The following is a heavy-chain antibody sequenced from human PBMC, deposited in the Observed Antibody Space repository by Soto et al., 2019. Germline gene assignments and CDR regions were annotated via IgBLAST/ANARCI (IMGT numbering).Heavy chain of an antibody. Sequence: SETLSLTCTVSGGSISSYYWSWIRQPPGKGLEWIGYIYYSGSTNYNPPLKSRVTISVDTSKNQFSLKLSSVTAADTAVYYCARGSIGGYSSAMYYFDYWGQGTLVTVSS. CDR1: GGSISSYY. CDR2: IYYSGST. D-gene: IGHD6-25*01. CDR3: ARGSIGGYSSAMYYFDY. V-gene: IGHV4-59*01. J-gene: IGHJ4*02.